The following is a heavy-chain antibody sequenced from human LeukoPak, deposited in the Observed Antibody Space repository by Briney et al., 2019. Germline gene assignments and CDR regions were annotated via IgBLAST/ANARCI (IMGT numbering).Heavy chain of an antibody. CDR2: IIPIFGTA. Sequence: SVKVSCKASGGTFSSYAISWVRQAPRQGLEWMGGIIPIFGTANYAQKFKGRVTIAADESTSTAYMELSSLRSEDTAVYYCARAVVDFTMFREVIPGAFDIWGQGTMVTVSS. J-gene: IGHJ3*02. V-gene: IGHV1-69*13. CDR3: ARAVVDFTMFREVIPGAFDI. D-gene: IGHD3-10*01. CDR1: GGTFSSYA.